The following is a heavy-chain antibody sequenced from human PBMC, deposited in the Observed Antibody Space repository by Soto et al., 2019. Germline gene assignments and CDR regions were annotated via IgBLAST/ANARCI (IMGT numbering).Heavy chain of an antibody. V-gene: IGHV5-51*01. CDR2: IYPGDSDT. D-gene: IGHD2-2*01. Sequence: GESLKISCKGSGYSFTSYWIGWVRQMPGKGLEWMGIIYPGDSDTRYSPSFQGQVTISADKSISTAYLQWSSLKASDTAMYYCARSLAYCSSTSCYGLYFDYWGQGTLVTVSS. CDR3: ARSLAYCSSTSCYGLYFDY. CDR1: GYSFTSYW. J-gene: IGHJ4*02.